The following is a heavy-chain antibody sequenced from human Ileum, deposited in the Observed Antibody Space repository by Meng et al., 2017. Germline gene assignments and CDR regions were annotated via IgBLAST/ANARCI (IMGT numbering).Heavy chain of an antibody. D-gene: IGHD1-1*01. CDR2: IQYDGRKE. V-gene: IGHV3-33*05. J-gene: IGHJ3*02. CDR1: GFTFSSYG. Sequence: GESLKISCAASGFTFSSYGMHWVRQAPGKGLEWVATIQYDGRKEYSADSVKGRFTISRDNSRNTLYLQMNSLRAEDTAVYYCARDVDDNWNDRAFDTWGQGTMVTVSS. CDR3: ARDVDDNWNDRAFDT.